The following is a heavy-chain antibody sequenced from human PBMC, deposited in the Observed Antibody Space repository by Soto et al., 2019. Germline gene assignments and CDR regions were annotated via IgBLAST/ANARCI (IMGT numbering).Heavy chain of an antibody. D-gene: IGHD2-15*01. CDR2: IIPIFGTA. V-gene: IGHV1-69*13. J-gene: IGHJ5*02. CDR1: GGTFSSYA. CDR3: SREYCSGGSCYRGGFDP. Sequence: SVEVSCKDSGGTFSSYAISWVRQAPGQGLEWMGGIIPIFGTANYAQKFQGRVTITADESTSTAYMELSSLRSEDTAVYYCSREYCSGGSCYRGGFDPWGQGTLVTVSS.